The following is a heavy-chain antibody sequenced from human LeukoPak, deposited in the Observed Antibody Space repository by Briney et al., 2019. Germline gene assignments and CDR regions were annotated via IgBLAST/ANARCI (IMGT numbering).Heavy chain of an antibody. CDR1: GGSISSSSYY. CDR2: IYYSGST. CDR3: SGGSYYYYYYMDV. J-gene: IGHJ6*03. Sequence: DPSETLSLTCTVSGGSISSSSYYWGWIRQPPGKGLEWIGSIYYSGSTYYNPSLKSRVTISVDTSKNQFSLKLSSVTAADTAVYYCSGGSYYYYYYMDVWGKGTTVTVSS. V-gene: IGHV4-39*07. D-gene: IGHD2-15*01.